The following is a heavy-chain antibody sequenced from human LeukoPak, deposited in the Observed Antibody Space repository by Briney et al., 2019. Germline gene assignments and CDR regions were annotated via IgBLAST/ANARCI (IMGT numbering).Heavy chain of an antibody. J-gene: IGHJ4*02. CDR2: ISAYNGNT. D-gene: IGHD6-13*01. V-gene: IGHV1-18*01. CDR3: ARETRIAAAGTKSDY. Sequence: GASVKVSCKASGYTFTSYGISWVRQAPGQGLEWMGWISAYNGNTNYAQKLQGRVTMTTDTSTSTAYMELRSLRSDDTAVYYGARETRIAAAGTKSDYWGQGTLVTVSS. CDR1: GYTFTSYG.